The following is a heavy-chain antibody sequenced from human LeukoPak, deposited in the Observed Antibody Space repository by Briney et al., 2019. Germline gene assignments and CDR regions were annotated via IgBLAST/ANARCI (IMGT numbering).Heavy chain of an antibody. CDR2: IYYSGSS. Sequence: SETLSLTCTVSGGSISGYYWSWVRQPPGKGLEWIGYIYYSGSSNYNPSLKSRVIISLDTSKNQFSLNLSSVTAADTAVYYCARSPHYYYMDVWGKGTTVTVSS. CDR3: ARSPHYYYMDV. CDR1: GGSISGYY. V-gene: IGHV4-59*01. J-gene: IGHJ6*03.